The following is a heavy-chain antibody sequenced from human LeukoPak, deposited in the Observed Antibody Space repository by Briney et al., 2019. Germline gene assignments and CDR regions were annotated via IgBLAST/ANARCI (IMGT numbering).Heavy chain of an antibody. D-gene: IGHD6-13*01. J-gene: IGHJ5*02. Sequence: SETLSLTCTVPGGSISSYYWSWIRQPPGKGLEWIGYIYYSGSTNYNPSLKSRVTISVDTSKNQFSLKLSSVTAADTAVYYCARGGRWYENGFDPWGQGTLVTVSS. CDR1: GGSISSYY. CDR3: ARGGRWYENGFDP. CDR2: IYYSGST. V-gene: IGHV4-59*01.